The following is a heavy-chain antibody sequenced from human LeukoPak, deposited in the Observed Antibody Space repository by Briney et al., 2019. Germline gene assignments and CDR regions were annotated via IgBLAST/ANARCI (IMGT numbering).Heavy chain of an antibody. Sequence: ASVKVSCKASGYTFTSYGISWVRQAPGQGLEWMGWISAYNGNTNYAQKLQGRVTMTTDTSTSTAYMELRSLRTEDTALYYCAKDPVANYDHSGSAFDLWGQGTMVTVSS. D-gene: IGHD3-10*01. CDR3: AKDPVANYDHSGSAFDL. V-gene: IGHV1-18*01. J-gene: IGHJ3*01. CDR2: ISAYNGNT. CDR1: GYTFTSYG.